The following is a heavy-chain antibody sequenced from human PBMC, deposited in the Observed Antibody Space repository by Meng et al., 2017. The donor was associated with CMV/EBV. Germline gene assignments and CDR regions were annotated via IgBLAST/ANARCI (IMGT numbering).Heavy chain of an antibody. Sequence: SETLSLTCAVYGGSFSGYYWSWIRQPPGKGLEWIGETNHSGSTNYNPSLKSRVTISVDTSKNQFSRKLSSVTAADTAVYYCARGVYYGSGTHSNWFDPWGQGTLVTVSS. CDR3: ARGVYYGSGTHSNWFDP. CDR1: GGSFSGYY. CDR2: TNHSGST. J-gene: IGHJ5*02. V-gene: IGHV4-34*01. D-gene: IGHD3-10*01.